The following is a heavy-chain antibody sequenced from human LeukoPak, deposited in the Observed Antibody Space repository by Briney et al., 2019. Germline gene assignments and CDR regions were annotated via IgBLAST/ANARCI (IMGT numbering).Heavy chain of an antibody. J-gene: IGHJ5*02. CDR2: INHSRRT. CDR3: ARGGSQFGELEFRRRNWFDP. V-gene: IGHV4-34*01. D-gene: IGHD3-10*01. CDR1: CGSFSGYY. Sequence: PSETLSLTCAVYCGSFSGYYWSWIRQPPGKGLEWIGEINHSRRTHYNPSLKSRVTISVDTSKNQFSLKLSSVTAADTAVYYCARGGSQFGELEFRRRNWFDPWAREPWSPSPQ.